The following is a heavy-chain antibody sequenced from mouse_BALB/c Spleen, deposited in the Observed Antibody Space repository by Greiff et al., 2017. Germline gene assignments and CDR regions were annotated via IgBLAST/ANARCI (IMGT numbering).Heavy chain of an antibody. CDR3: ARGDDYDNFDV. V-gene: IGHV1-14*01. J-gene: IGHJ1*01. Sequence: PGQGLEWIGYINPYNDGTKYNEKFKGKATLTSDKSSSTAYMELSSLTSEDSAVYYCARGDDYDNFDVWGAGTTVTVSS. D-gene: IGHD2-4*01. CDR2: INPYNDGT.